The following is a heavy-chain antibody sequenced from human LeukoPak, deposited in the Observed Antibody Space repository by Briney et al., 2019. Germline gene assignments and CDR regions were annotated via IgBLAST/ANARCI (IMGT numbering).Heavy chain of an antibody. D-gene: IGHD5-12*01. CDR3: ARGQRGYSGYDLFSAFDI. J-gene: IGHJ3*02. CDR2: ISYDGSNK. CDR1: GFTFSSYA. V-gene: IGHV3-30-3*01. Sequence: GRSLRLSCAASGFTFSSYAMHWVRQAPGKGLEWVAVISYDGSNKYYADSVKGRFTISRDNSKNTLYLQMNSLRAEDTAVYYCARGQRGYSGYDLFSAFDIWGQGTMVTVSS.